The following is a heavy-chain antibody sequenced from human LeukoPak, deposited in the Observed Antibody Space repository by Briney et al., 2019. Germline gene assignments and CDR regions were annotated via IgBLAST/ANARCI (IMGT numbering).Heavy chain of an antibody. J-gene: IGHJ4*02. Sequence: GASVKVSCKASGYTFTGYYMHWVRQAPGQGLEWMGWINPNSGGTNYAQKFQGWVTMTRDTSISTAYMELSRLRSDDTAVYYCAREGVAVAGTWGYDYWGQGTLVTVSS. D-gene: IGHD6-19*01. CDR2: INPNSGGT. V-gene: IGHV1-2*04. CDR1: GYTFTGYY. CDR3: AREGVAVAGTWGYDY.